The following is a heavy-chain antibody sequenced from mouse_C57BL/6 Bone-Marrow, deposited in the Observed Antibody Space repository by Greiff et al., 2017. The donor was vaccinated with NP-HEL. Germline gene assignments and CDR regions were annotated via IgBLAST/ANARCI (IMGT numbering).Heavy chain of an antibody. Sequence: VQLQQPGAELVRPGTSVKLSCKASGYTFTSYWMHWVKQRPGQGLEWIGVIDPSDSYTNYNQKFKGKATLTVDTSSSTAYMQLSSLTSEDSAVYYCAGEDWGQGTLVTVSA. V-gene: IGHV1-59*01. J-gene: IGHJ3*01. CDR1: GYTFTSYW. CDR3: AGED. CDR2: IDPSDSYT.